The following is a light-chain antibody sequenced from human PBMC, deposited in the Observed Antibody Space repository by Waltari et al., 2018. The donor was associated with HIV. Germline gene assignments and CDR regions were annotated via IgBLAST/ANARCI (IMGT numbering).Light chain of an antibody. J-gene: IGLJ3*02. CDR3: STWDNSLSHWV. CDR2: RND. Sequence: QSVVTQPPSAPGTPGQTISISCFGAISNLGRNFGYWSQQRPGTAPRLLIYRNDQRPSGVPDRFSGSKSATSASLAISGLRSEDEADYHCSTWDNSLSHWVFGGGTKVTVL. V-gene: IGLV1-47*01. CDR1: ISNLGRNF.